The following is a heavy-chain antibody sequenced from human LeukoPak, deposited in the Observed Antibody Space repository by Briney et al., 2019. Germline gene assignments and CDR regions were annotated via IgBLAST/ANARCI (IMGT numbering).Heavy chain of an antibody. J-gene: IGHJ5*02. CDR1: GFTFSSYE. CDR3: ARVVSWGWFDP. V-gene: IGHV3-48*03. Sequence: GGSLRLSCAASGFTFSSYEMNWVRQAPGKGLEWVSYISSSGRTTYYADSVKGRFTISRDNAKNSMYLQMNSLRAEDTAVYYCARVVSWGWFDPWGQGTLVTVSS. D-gene: IGHD5/OR15-5a*01. CDR2: ISSSGRTT.